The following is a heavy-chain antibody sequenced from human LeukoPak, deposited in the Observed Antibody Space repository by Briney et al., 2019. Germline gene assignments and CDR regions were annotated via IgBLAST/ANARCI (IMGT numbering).Heavy chain of an antibody. D-gene: IGHD6-13*01. J-gene: IGHJ6*02. CDR2: IYCSGST. CDR1: GGSISSYY. Sequence: SETLSLTCTVSGGSISSYYWSWIRQPPGKGLEWIGYIYCSGSTNYNPSLKSRVTISVDTSKNQFSPKLSSVTAADTAVYYCARQSWDSSSWYYYYGMDVWGQGTTVTVSS. CDR3: ARQSWDSSSWYYYYGMDV. V-gene: IGHV4-59*08.